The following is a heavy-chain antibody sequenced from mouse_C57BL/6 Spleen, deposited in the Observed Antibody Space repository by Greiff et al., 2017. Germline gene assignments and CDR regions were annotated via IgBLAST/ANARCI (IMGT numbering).Heavy chain of an antibody. Sequence: EVKLVESGGGLVKPGGSLKLSCAASGFTFSDYGMHWVRPAPEKGLEWVAYISSGSSTIYYADTVKGRFTISRDNAKNTQFLQRTSLRSEDTAMYYCASYGSSPYAMDYWGQGTSVTVSS. V-gene: IGHV5-17*01. CDR3: ASYGSSPYAMDY. D-gene: IGHD1-1*01. CDR2: ISSGSSTI. CDR1: GFTFSDYG. J-gene: IGHJ4*01.